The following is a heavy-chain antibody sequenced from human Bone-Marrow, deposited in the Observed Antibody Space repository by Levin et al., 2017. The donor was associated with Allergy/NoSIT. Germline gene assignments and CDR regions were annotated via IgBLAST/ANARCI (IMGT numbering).Heavy chain of an antibody. CDR3: AREYSSSSFDY. Sequence: SETLSLTCAVSGFSISSGHFWGWVRQPPGKGLEWIASVYQSGTTYYNPPLKSRVTISLDTSQNQFSLLLDSVTAADTAVYYWAREYSSSSFDYWGQGSLVTVSS. CDR2: VYQSGTT. V-gene: IGHV4-38-2*01. CDR1: GFSISSGHF. J-gene: IGHJ4*02. D-gene: IGHD6-6*01.